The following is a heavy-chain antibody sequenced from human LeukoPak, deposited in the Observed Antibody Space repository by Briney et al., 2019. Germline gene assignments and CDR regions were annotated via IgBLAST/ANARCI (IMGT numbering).Heavy chain of an antibody. CDR3: VRGPDGAPISKWFDP. D-gene: IGHD4/OR15-4a*01. J-gene: IGHJ5*02. Sequence: SETLSLTCTVTRGTISGYSWSWIRQSPGGGLEWIGYIYYSGDTAYNPSLRSRVTLSVDTSKNQFSLQLRSVTTADTAVYYCVRGPDGAPISKWFDPWGQGTQVIVSP. V-gene: IGHV4-59*01. CDR2: IYYSGDT. CDR1: RGTISGYS.